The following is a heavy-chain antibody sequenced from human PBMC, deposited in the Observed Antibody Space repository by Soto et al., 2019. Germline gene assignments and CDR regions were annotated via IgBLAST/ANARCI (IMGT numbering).Heavy chain of an antibody. CDR3: AKNSAATIRVGFDY. J-gene: IGHJ4*02. Sequence: EVQLLDSGGGLVQPGGSLRLSCAASGFTFATYTMSWVRQTPGKGLEWVSAITGSDGRTYYADSVKGRFTISRDNSKNTLYLQMNSLGAEDTAVYYCAKNSAATIRVGFDYWGQGTLVTVSS. V-gene: IGHV3-23*01. D-gene: IGHD5-12*01. CDR2: ITGSDGRT. CDR1: GFTFATYT.